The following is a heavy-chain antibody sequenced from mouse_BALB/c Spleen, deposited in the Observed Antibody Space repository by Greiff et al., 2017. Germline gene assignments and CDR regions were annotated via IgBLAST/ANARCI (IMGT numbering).Heavy chain of an antibody. J-gene: IGHJ4*01. V-gene: IGHV3-6*02. CDR2: ISYDGSN. Sequence: EVQRVESGPGLVKPSQSLSLTCSVTGYSITSGYYWNWIRQFPGNKLEWMGYISYDGSNNYNPSLKNRISITRDTSKNQFFLKLNSVTTEDTATYYCARGGWFTTSYAMDYWGQGTSVTVSS. CDR3: ARGGWFTTSYAMDY. CDR1: GYSITSGYY. D-gene: IGHD1-1*01.